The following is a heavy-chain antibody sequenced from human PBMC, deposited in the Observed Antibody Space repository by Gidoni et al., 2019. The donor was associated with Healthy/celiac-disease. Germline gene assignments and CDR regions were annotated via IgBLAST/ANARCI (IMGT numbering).Heavy chain of an antibody. V-gene: IGHV1-58*02. CDR3: AADRQQLVLGYYYYGMDV. Sequence: QMQLVQSGPEVKKPGTSVKVSFKASGFTFTLSAMQGVRQARGQRLEWIGWIVVGSGNTNYEKKFQERVNITRDMSTSKDDMERSSLRYEDTAVYYCAADRQQLVLGYYYYGMDVWGQGTTDRLL. D-gene: IGHD6-13*01. CDR2: IVVGSGNT. J-gene: IGHJ6*02. CDR1: GFTFTLSA.